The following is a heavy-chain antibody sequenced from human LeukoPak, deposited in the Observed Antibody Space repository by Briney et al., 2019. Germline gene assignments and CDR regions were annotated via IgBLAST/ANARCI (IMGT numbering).Heavy chain of an antibody. CDR1: GFTFSSYE. V-gene: IGHV3-48*03. D-gene: IGHD3-16*01. CDR2: ISSSGSTI. Sequence: PGGSLRLSCAASGFTFSSYEMNWVRQAPGKGLEWVSYISSSGSTIYYADSVKGRSTISRDNAKNSLYLQMNSLRAEDTAFYYCARDPWGGYFDYWGQGTLVTVSS. J-gene: IGHJ4*02. CDR3: ARDPWGGYFDY.